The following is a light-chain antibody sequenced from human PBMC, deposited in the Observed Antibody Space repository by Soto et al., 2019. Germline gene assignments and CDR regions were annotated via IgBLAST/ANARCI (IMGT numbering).Light chain of an antibody. Sequence: QSALTQPASVSGSPVQSITISCTGTSSDLGGYNYVSWYQQHPGKAPQLIIYDVTYRPSGVSNRFSGSKSGNSASLTISGLQAEDEADYYCSSYTSSSTRVFGTGTKVTVL. CDR3: SSYTSSSTRV. J-gene: IGLJ1*01. CDR1: SSDLGGYNY. V-gene: IGLV2-14*01. CDR2: DVT.